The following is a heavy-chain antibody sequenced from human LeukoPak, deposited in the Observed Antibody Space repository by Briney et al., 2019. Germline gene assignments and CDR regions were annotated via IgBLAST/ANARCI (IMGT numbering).Heavy chain of an antibody. CDR2: INHSGST. CDR1: GGSFSGYY. J-gene: IGHJ5*02. CDR3: ARPSLQPPLDWFDP. Sequence: SETLSLTCAVYGGSFSGYYWSWIRQPPGKGLEWIGEINHSGSTNYNPSLKSRVTISVDTSKNQFSLKLSSVTAADTAVYYCARPSLQPPLDWFDPWGQGTLVTVSS. D-gene: IGHD1-1*01. V-gene: IGHV4-34*01.